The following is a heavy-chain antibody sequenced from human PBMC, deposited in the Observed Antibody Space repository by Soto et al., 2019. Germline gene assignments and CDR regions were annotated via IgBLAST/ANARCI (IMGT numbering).Heavy chain of an antibody. CDR2: ISGSNIYT. J-gene: IGHJ6*02. Sequence: QVQLVESGGVLVKPGGSLIISCEASGLTFSDYYMRWSSQAPGKGLDWIAYISGSNIYTNYADSVKSRFTNSRDKANNSLYLQMDSMRGEDTAVYYCAIEGGEVLPSASGGGYGMDVVGQVAMVNVSS. V-gene: IGHV3-11*06. CDR3: AIEGGEVLPSASGGGYGMDV. D-gene: IGHD2-21*01. CDR1: GLTFSDYY.